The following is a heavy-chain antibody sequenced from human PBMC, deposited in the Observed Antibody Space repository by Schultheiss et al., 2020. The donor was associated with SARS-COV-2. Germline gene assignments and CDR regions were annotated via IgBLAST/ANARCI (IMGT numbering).Heavy chain of an antibody. CDR1: GYSFTSYW. Sequence: GESLKISCKGSGYSFTSYWIGWVRQMPGKGLEWMGIIYPGDSDTRYSPSFQGQVTISADKSISTAYLQWSSLKASDTAMYYCARAGVTMHYDSSEDAFDIWGQGTMVTVSS. CDR2: IYPGDSDT. CDR3: ARAGVTMHYDSSEDAFDI. D-gene: IGHD3-22*01. V-gene: IGHV5-51*01. J-gene: IGHJ3*02.